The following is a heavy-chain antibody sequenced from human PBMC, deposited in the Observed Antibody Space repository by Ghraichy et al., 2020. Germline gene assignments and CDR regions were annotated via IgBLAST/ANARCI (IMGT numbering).Heavy chain of an antibody. CDR1: GFTFSSYA. D-gene: IGHD4-23*01. Sequence: GESLNISCAASGFTFSSYAMNWVRQAPGKVLEWVSSISTRSTYKNYAASVKGRFTVSRDNAKNSLFLQMDSLRADDTAVYYCARDVGFDNSAGGLDVWGHGTWVIVSS. CDR2: ISTRSTYK. V-gene: IGHV3-21*01. J-gene: IGHJ6*02. CDR3: ARDVGFDNSAGGLDV.